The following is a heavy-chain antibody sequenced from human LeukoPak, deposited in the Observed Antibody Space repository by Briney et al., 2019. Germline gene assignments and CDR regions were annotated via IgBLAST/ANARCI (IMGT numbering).Heavy chain of an antibody. Sequence: GGSLRLSCVASGITFSTFAMSWVRQAPGKGLEWVSFISNTGNRTYCAGSVNGRFSISRDNSKNTLYLQMNSLRVEDTAIYYCAKMVYSRYIDLWGRGTLVIVSS. CDR1: GITFSTFA. J-gene: IGHJ2*01. CDR2: ISNTGNRT. CDR3: AKMVYSRYIDL. D-gene: IGHD2-8*01. V-gene: IGHV3-23*01.